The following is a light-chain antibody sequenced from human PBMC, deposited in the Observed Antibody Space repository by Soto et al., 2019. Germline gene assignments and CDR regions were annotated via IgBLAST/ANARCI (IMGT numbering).Light chain of an antibody. CDR2: DAP. J-gene: IGKJ5*01. V-gene: IGKV3-11*01. CDR3: QQRSNWPPS. Sequence: EIVLTQSPATLSLSPGERATLSCRASQSVSSYLAWYQQKPGQAPRLLIYDAPNRATGIPARFSGSGSGTDFTPTISSLEPEDFAVYYCQQRSNWPPSFGQGTRLEIK. CDR1: QSVSSY.